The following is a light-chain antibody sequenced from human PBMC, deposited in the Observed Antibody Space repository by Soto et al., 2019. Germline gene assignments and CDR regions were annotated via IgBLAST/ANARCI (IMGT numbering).Light chain of an antibody. CDR3: QQYDTSPRT. CDR1: QSVSSNY. V-gene: IGKV3-20*01. CDR2: GAS. J-gene: IGKJ1*01. Sequence: EIVLTQSPGTLSLSPGERATLSCRASQSVSSNYLAWYQQKRGQAPRLLIYGASSWATGIPTRFRGSGSGTDFTLTISRLEPEDFAVYYCQQYDTSPRTFGQGTKVEI.